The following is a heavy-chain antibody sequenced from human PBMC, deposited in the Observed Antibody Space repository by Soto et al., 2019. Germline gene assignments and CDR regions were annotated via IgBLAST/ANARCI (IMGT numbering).Heavy chain of an antibody. J-gene: IGHJ4*02. Sequence: QVQLVQSGAEVKKPGSSVKVSCKASGGTFSSYAISWVRQAPGQGLEWMGGIIPIFGTANYAQKFQGRVTITADESTSTAYMELRSLRSEDTAVYYCARDLTPVGYSYGYVMDYWGQGTLVTVSS. CDR1: GGTFSSYA. V-gene: IGHV1-69*01. CDR2: IIPIFGTA. CDR3: ARDLTPVGYSYGYVMDY. D-gene: IGHD5-18*01.